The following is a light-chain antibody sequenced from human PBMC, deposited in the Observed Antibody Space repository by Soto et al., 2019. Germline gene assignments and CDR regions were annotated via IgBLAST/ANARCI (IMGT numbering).Light chain of an antibody. V-gene: IGLV1-40*01. J-gene: IGLJ1*01. CDR2: GNS. CDR1: SSNIGAGYD. CDR3: QSYDSSLEV. Sequence: VLTQPPSVSGAPGQRVTISCTGSSSNIGAGYDVHWYQQLPGTAPKLLIYGNSNRPSGVPDRFSGSKSGTSASLAITGLQAEDEADYYCQSYDSSLEVFGTGTKVTVL.